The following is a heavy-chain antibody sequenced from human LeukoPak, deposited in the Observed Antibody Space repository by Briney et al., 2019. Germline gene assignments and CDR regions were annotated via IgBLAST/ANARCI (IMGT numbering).Heavy chain of an antibody. J-gene: IGHJ4*02. CDR1: GGTFSSYT. CDR2: IIPILGIA. D-gene: IGHD3-22*01. V-gene: IGHV1-69*02. CDR3: ARSRYDSSGYYYY. Sequence: SVKVSCKASGGTFSSYTISWVRQAPGQGLEWMGRIIPILGIANYAQKFQGRVTITADKSTNTAYMELSSLRSEDTAVYYCARSRYDSSGYYYYWGQGTLVTVSS.